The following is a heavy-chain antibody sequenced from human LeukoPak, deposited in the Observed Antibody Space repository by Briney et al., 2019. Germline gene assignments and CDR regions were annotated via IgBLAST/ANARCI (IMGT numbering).Heavy chain of an antibody. CDR1: GYSISSGYY. Sequence: SDTLSLTCTVSGYSISSGYYWGWIRQPPGKGLEWIGSIYHSGSTYYNPSLKSRVTISVDTSKNQFSLKLSSVTAADTAVYYCARTSAAAGSFAAFDYWGQGTLVTVSS. V-gene: IGHV4-38-2*02. CDR2: IYHSGST. CDR3: ARTSAAAGSFAAFDY. D-gene: IGHD6-13*01. J-gene: IGHJ4*02.